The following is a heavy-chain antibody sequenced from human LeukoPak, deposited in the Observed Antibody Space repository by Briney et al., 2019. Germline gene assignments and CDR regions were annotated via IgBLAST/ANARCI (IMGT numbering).Heavy chain of an antibody. CDR3: AKNSPKPAGTYFQH. V-gene: IGHV3-23*01. D-gene: IGHD2-2*01. CDR1: GFTFSSYT. J-gene: IGHJ1*01. Sequence: PGGSLRLSCAASGFTFSSYTMSWVRQAPAPGKGLEWVSTIITSGATTFYADSVKGRFTISRDNSKNTLYLQMNSLRVEDTAVYYCAKNSPKPAGTYFQHCGQGTLVTVSS. CDR2: IITSGATT.